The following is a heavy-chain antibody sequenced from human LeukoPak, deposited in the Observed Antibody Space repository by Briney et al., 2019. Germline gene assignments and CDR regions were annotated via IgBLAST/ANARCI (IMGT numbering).Heavy chain of an antibody. CDR1: GFTFSSYS. V-gene: IGHV3-48*04. D-gene: IGHD5-24*01. CDR3: ARALYVEMATASHYYYGMDV. J-gene: IGHJ6*02. Sequence: PGGSLRLSCAASGFTFSSYSMNWVRQAPGKGLEWVSYISSSSSTIYYADSVKGRFTISRGNAKNSLYLQMNSLRAEDTAVYYCARALYVEMATASHYYYGMDVWGQGTTVTVSS. CDR2: ISSSSSTI.